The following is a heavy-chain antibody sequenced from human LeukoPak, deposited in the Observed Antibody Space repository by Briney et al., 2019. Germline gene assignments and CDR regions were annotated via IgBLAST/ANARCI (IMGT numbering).Heavy chain of an antibody. J-gene: IGHJ5*02. D-gene: IGHD3-10*01. Sequence: GESLKTSCKGSGYSFISYWIVWVRQMPGKGLAWMGSIYPGDSDTRYSPSFQGQVTISADKSISTAYLQWSSLKASDTAMYYCAGVGPEVWCGEYNWFDPWGQGTLVTVSS. V-gene: IGHV5-51*01. CDR3: AGVGPEVWCGEYNWFDP. CDR1: GYSFISYW. CDR2: IYPGDSDT.